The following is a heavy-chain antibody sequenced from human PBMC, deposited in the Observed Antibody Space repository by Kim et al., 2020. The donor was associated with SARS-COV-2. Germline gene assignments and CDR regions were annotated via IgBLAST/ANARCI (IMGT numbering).Heavy chain of an antibody. CDR1: GYTFTSYG. Sequence: ASVKVSCKASGYTFTSYGISWVRQAPGQGLEWMGWISAYNGNTNYAQKLQGRVTMTTDTSTSTAYMELRSLRSDDTAVYYCARVEDSSGYSYYGNWTLWFDPWGQGTLVTVSS. CDR3: ARVEDSSGYSYYGNWTLWFDP. V-gene: IGHV1-18*01. J-gene: IGHJ5*02. CDR2: ISAYNGNT. D-gene: IGHD3-22*01.